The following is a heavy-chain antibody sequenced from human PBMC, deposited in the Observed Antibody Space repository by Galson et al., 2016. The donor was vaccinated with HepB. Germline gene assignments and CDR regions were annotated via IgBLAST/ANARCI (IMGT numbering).Heavy chain of an antibody. CDR2: VTPGGNT. V-gene: IGHV3-23*01. D-gene: IGHD3-16*01. J-gene: IGHJ4*02. Sequence: SLRLSCAASGFTFSSYWMCWVRQAPGKGLEWVSGVTPGGNTYYADSVKGRFTISRDNSENTLFLQMNSLSAEDTATYYCAKDWHPYDYIGGKDHWGQGTLVTVSS. CDR3: AKDWHPYDYIGGKDH. CDR1: GFTFSSYW.